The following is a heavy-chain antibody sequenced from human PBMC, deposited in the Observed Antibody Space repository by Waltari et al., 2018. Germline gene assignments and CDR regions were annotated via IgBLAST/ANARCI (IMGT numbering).Heavy chain of an antibody. CDR2: IYPETGGT. CDR3: ARGRLAHTSSWDCDL. CDR1: GYTFTGHY. V-gene: IGHV1-2*02. Sequence: QVQLEQSGPEVKRAGASMKVSCTASGYTFTGHYLYWLRQARGQGLECRGWIYPETGGTTLAQKFQGSLTLTTDTSIRTAYMELSGLTVDDTGIYYCARGRLAHTSSWDCDLWGRGTTVTVSS. J-gene: IGHJ6*02. D-gene: IGHD6-13*01.